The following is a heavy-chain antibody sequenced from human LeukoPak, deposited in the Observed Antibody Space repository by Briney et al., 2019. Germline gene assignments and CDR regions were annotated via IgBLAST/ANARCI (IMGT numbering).Heavy chain of an antibody. CDR1: GFTVKDNF. CDR2: LYSGGAT. CDR3: TRDSANYHFAY. D-gene: IGHD4/OR15-4a*01. Sequence: GSLRLSCAASGFTVKDNFMSWVRQAPGKGLEWVSALYSGGATYYADSVKGRFTISRDNSKNIVFLQMNDLRTEDTAFYYCTRDSANYHFAYWGQGALVTVSS. V-gene: IGHV3-66*01. J-gene: IGHJ4*02.